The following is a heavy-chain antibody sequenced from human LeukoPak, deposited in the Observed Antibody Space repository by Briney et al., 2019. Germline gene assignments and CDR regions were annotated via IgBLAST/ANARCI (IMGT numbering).Heavy chain of an antibody. CDR1: GFTCSSYW. CDR2: IKQDGSEK. V-gene: IGHV3-7*01. CDR3: ARITQLMDDAFDI. D-gene: IGHD2-8*01. J-gene: IGHJ3*02. Sequence: PGGSLRLSCAASGFTCSSYWMSWVRQAPGKGLEWVANIKQDGSEKYYVDSVKGRFTISRDNAKSSLYLQMSSLRAEDTAVYYCARITQLMDDAFDIWGQGTMVTVSS.